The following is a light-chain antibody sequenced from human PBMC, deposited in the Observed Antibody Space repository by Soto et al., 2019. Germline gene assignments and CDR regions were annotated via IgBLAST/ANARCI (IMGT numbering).Light chain of an antibody. CDR3: SSYASGSIYV. CDR2: EVT. Sequence: QSALTQPASVSGSPGQSITISCTGTSSDVGGYNFVSWYQQHPYKAPKLMIYEVTHRPSGASNRFSGSKSGNTASLTISGLQAEDEADYYCSSYASGSIYVFGTGTKLTVL. CDR1: SSDVGGYNF. J-gene: IGLJ1*01. V-gene: IGLV2-14*01.